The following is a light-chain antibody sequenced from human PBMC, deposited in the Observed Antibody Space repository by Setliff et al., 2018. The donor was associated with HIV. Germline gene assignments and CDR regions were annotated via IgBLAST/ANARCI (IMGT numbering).Light chain of an antibody. CDR1: SSNIGTNT. V-gene: IGLV1-44*01. CDR2: SSV. CDR3: AAWFDSLTGYV. J-gene: IGLJ1*01. Sequence: QSVLTQPPSASGTPGQRVTISCSGSSSNIGTNTVNWYQQLPGTAPKLLIYSSVKRPSGVPDRFSGSKSGTSASLAISGLQSEDEADYYCAAWFDSLTGYVFGTGTKVNV.